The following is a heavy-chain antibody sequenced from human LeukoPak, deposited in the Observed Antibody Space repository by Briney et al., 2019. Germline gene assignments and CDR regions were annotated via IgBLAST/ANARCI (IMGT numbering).Heavy chain of an antibody. CDR1: GFTCDDYA. CDR2: FRSKPYGGTT. V-gene: IGHV3-49*04. Sequence: PGRSLRLSCTTSGFTCDDYAMSWVRQAPGKGLEWVGFFRSKPYGGTTEYAASVKGRFTISRDDSKSIAYLQMNSLKTEDTAVYYCTRSGSSGWYPGFDYWGQGTLVTVSS. J-gene: IGHJ4*02. D-gene: IGHD6-19*01. CDR3: TRSGSSGWYPGFDY.